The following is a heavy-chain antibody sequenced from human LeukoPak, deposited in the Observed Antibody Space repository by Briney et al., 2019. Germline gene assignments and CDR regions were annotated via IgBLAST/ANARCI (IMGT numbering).Heavy chain of an antibody. CDR3: AREYSKYPSNWFDP. CDR1: GFTFSSYA. CDR2: ISYDGSNK. V-gene: IGHV3-30-3*01. Sequence: GGSLRLSCAASGFTFSSYAMHWVRQAPGKGLEWVAVISYDGSNKYYADSVKGRFTISRDNSKNTLYLQMNSLRAEDTAVYYCAREYSKYPSNWFDPWGQGTLVTVSS. D-gene: IGHD4-11*01. J-gene: IGHJ5*02.